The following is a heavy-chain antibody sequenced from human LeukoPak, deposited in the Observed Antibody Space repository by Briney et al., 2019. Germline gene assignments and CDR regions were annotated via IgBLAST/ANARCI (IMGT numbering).Heavy chain of an antibody. J-gene: IGHJ6*02. CDR3: ARAPSYYYGSGSYFYYYGMDV. CDR1: GGSFSGYY. D-gene: IGHD3-10*01. Sequence: SETLSLTCAVYGGSFSGYYWSWIRQPPGKGLEWIGEIIHSGSTNYNPSLKSRVTISVDTSKNQFSLKLSSVTAADTAVYYCARAPSYYYGSGSYFYYYGMDVWGQGTTVTVSS. CDR2: IIHSGST. V-gene: IGHV4-34*12.